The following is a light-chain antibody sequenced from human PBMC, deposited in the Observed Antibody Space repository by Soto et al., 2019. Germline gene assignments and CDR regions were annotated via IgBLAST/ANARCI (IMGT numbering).Light chain of an antibody. V-gene: IGKV1-39*01. CDR3: QQSYSTPVT. Sequence: DIQMTQSPSSLSASVGDKVTITCRASQRISTYLNWYQQKPGKAPKLLSYAASSLHSGVPSRFSGSGSRTDFSLTINSLQPEDSATYCCQQSYSTPVTFGQGTKVEIK. J-gene: IGKJ1*01. CDR1: QRISTY. CDR2: AAS.